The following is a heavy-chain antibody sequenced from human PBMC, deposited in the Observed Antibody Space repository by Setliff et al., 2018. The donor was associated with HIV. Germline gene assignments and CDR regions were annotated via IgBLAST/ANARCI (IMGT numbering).Heavy chain of an antibody. J-gene: IGHJ4*02. V-gene: IGHV4-38-2*01. CDR3: ARRGAYGYDYFDY. D-gene: IGHD5-12*01. Sequence: SETLSLTCAVSGYSISCGYYWGWIRQPPGKVLEWIGSLFHSTATNYNPSLKSRVTISIDTSKNQFSLKFTSVTAADTAVYYCARRGAYGYDYFDYWGPGIRVTVS. CDR1: GYSISCGYY. CDR2: LFHSTAT.